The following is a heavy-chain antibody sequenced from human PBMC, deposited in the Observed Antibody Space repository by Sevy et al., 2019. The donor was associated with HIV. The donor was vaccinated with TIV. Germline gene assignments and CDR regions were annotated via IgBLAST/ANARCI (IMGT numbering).Heavy chain of an antibody. Sequence: ASVKVSCKASGYTFSDSGYYVHWVRHAPGQGLEWMGWINPKSGATNYAQKFQGRVTMTRDTSVSTANMELNRLTSDDTAVYYCARESYDFWTGPVDYDYGMDVWGQGTTVTVSS. J-gene: IGHJ6*02. CDR3: ARESYDFWTGPVDYDYGMDV. D-gene: IGHD3-3*01. CDR1: GYTFSDSGYY. CDR2: INPKSGAT. V-gene: IGHV1-2*02.